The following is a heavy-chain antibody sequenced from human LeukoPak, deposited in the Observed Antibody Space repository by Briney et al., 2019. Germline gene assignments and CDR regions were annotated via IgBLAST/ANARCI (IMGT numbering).Heavy chain of an antibody. Sequence: SETLSLTCTVSGGSISSYYWSWIRQPPGKGLEWIGYIYYRGSTNYNPSLKSRVTISVDTSKNQFSLKLSSVTAADTAVYYCARVSRRYYDSSGSRYGAFDTWGQGTMVTVSS. J-gene: IGHJ3*02. CDR3: ARVSRRYYDSSGSRYGAFDT. CDR1: GGSISSYY. D-gene: IGHD3-22*01. V-gene: IGHV4-59*01. CDR2: IYYRGST.